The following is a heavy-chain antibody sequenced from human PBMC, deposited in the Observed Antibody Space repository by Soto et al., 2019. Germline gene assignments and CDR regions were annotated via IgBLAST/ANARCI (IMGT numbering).Heavy chain of an antibody. V-gene: IGHV1-18*01. CDR2: ISAYNGDT. CDR1: GYTFTSHG. CDR3: ARMVRGSNIDYYHDMDV. D-gene: IGHD3-10*01. J-gene: IGHJ6*03. Sequence: QVQLVQSGGEVRKPGASVKVSCKASGYTFTSHGISWVRQAPGQGLEWMGWISAYNGDTNYAQKLQGRVTVTTDRPTSTAYMELRSLRSEDTAVYYCARMVRGSNIDYYHDMDVWGKGTRVTVSS.